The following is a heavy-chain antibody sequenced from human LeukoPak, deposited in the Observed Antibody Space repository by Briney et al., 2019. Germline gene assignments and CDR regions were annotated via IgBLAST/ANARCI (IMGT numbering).Heavy chain of an antibody. CDR2: IYYSGST. CDR3: VRDRCSGGLCYSDY. CDR1: GGSISSYY. J-gene: IGHJ4*02. V-gene: IGHV4-59*12. Sequence: SETLSLTCTVSGGSISSYYWSWIRQPPGKGLEWIGYIYYSGSTNYNPSLKSRVTISVDTSKNQFSLKLSSVTAADTAVYYCVRDRCSGGLCYSDYWGQGTLVTVSS. D-gene: IGHD2-15*01.